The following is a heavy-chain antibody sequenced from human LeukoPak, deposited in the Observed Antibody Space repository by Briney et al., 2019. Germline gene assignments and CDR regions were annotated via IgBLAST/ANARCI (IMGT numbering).Heavy chain of an antibody. D-gene: IGHD6-19*01. V-gene: IGHV4-34*01. J-gene: IGHJ6*02. Sequence: KPSETLSLTCAVYGGSFSGYYSSWIRQPPGKGLEWIGEINHSGSTNYNPSLKGRVTISVDTSKNQFSLKLSSVTAADTAVYYCARGRLKQWLVRYADYYYGMDVWGQGTTVTVSS. CDR3: ARGRLKQWLVRYADYYYGMDV. CDR1: GGSFSGYY. CDR2: INHSGST.